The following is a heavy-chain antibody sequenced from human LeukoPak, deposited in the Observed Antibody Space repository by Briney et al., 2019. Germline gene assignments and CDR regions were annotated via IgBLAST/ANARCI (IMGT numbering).Heavy chain of an antibody. CDR2: ISYDGSNK. CDR3: AKDQEDYYYYGMDV. CDR1: GFTFSSYG. Sequence: GRSLRLSCAASGFTFSSYGMHWVRQAPGKGLEWVSVISYDGSNKYYADSVKGRFTISRDNSKNTLYLQMNSLRAEDTAVYYCAKDQEDYYYYGMDVWGQGTTVTVSS. J-gene: IGHJ6*02. V-gene: IGHV3-30*18.